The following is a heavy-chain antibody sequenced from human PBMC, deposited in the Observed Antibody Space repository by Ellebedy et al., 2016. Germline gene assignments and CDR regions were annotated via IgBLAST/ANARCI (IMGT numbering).Heavy chain of an antibody. V-gene: IGHV3-74*01. J-gene: IGHJ4*02. Sequence: GESLKISCAASGFTFSNYYMHWVRQAPGKGLVWVSHLSGDGSTARYAASVKGRFTISRDNAKNTLYLQMNSLRAEDMAVYYCARGIIGVPGTGDYWGQGTLVTVSS. CDR2: LSGDGSTA. D-gene: IGHD6-19*01. CDR3: ARGIIGVPGTGDY. CDR1: GFTFSNYY.